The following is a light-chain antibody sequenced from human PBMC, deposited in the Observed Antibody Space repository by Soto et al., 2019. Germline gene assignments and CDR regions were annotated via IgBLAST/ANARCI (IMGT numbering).Light chain of an antibody. CDR3: CSYVGASIYV. V-gene: IGLV2-23*01. Sequence: QSVLAHPASESGSSGQSITISCTGTTSFVGTYNFVSWYQQHPGKAPQGLIYEGAKRPAGVSNRFSGSTSGSTASLTISGLRTEDEGDYYCCSYVGASIYVFGTGTKVTVL. J-gene: IGLJ1*01. CDR1: TSFVGTYNF. CDR2: EGA.